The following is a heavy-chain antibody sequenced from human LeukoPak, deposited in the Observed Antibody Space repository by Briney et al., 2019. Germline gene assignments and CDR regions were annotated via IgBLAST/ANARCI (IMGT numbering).Heavy chain of an antibody. CDR1: GGTVSSYA. Sequence: SVKVSCKASGGTVSSYAISWVRQAPGQGLEWMGGIIPIFGTANYAQKFQGRVTITADESTSTAYMELSSLRSEDTAVYYCAKSPEYSGSYHFDYWGQGTLVTVSS. V-gene: IGHV1-69*13. CDR2: IIPIFGTA. D-gene: IGHD1-26*01. CDR3: AKSPEYSGSYHFDY. J-gene: IGHJ4*02.